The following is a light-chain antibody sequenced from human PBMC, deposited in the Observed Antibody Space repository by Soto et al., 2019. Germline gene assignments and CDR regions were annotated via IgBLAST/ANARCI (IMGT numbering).Light chain of an antibody. CDR3: QQRSNWPPTT. J-gene: IGKJ4*01. CDR2: DAS. V-gene: IGKV3-11*01. Sequence: EIVLTQSPATLPWSQGERATPSCRPSQSVSSYLAWYQQKPGQAPRLLIYDASNRATGIPARFSGSGSGTDFTLTISSLEPEDFAVYYCQQRSNWPPTTFGGGTKVDIK. CDR1: QSVSSY.